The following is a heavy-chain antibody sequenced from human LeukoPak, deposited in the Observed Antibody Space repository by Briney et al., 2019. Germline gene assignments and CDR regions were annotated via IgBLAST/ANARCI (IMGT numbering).Heavy chain of an antibody. CDR1: GGTFSSYA. J-gene: IGHJ4*02. CDR3: ASPSYCSGGSCYSGRDY. V-gene: IGHV1-69*06. D-gene: IGHD2-15*01. Sequence: ASVKVSCKASGGTFSSYAISWVRQAPGQGLEWMGGIIPIFGTANYAQKFQGRVTITADKSTSTAYMELSSLRSEDTAVYYCASPSYCSGGSCYSGRDYWGQGTLVTVSS. CDR2: IIPIFGTA.